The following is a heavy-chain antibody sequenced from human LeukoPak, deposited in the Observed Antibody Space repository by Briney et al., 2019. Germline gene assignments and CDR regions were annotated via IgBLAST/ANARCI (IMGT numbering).Heavy chain of an antibody. V-gene: IGHV3-43*01. CDR2: ISWDGGST. J-gene: IGHJ4*02. D-gene: IGHD2-2*01. Sequence: GGSLRLSCAASGFTFDDYTMHWVRQAPGKGLEWVSLISWDGGSTYYADSVKGRFTISRDNSKNSLYLQMNSLRTEDTALYYCAKDGICSNTSCFYFDYWGQGTLVTVSS. CDR1: GFTFDDYT. CDR3: AKDGICSNTSCFYFDY.